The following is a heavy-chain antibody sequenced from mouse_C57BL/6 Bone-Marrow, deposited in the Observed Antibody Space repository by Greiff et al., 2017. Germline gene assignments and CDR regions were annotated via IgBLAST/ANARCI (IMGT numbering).Heavy chain of an antibody. V-gene: IGHV1-81*01. CDR1: GYTFTSYG. CDR2: IYPRSGNT. Sequence: QVQLQQSGAELARPGASVKLSCKASGYTFTSYGISWVKQRTGQGLEWIGEIYPRSGNTYYNEKFKGKATLTADQSSSTAYMELRSLTSEDSAVYFCAREGEFITTPHFDYWGQGTTLTVSS. D-gene: IGHD1-1*01. J-gene: IGHJ2*01. CDR3: AREGEFITTPHFDY.